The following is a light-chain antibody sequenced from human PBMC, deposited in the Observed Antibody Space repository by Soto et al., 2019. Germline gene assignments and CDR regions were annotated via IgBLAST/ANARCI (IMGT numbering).Light chain of an antibody. CDR2: KVS. Sequence: DVVMTQSPLSLPVTLGQPASISCRSSQSLVYSDGNTYLTWFQRRPGQSPRRLIYKVSNRDSGVPDRFSGSGSGSEFTLKISRVEAEDVGIYYCMQGALWPYTFGQGTKLEI. V-gene: IGKV2-30*01. J-gene: IGKJ2*01. CDR1: QSLVYSDGNTY. CDR3: MQGALWPYT.